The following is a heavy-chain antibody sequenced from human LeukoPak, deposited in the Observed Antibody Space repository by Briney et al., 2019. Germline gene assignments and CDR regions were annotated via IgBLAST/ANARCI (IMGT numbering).Heavy chain of an antibody. D-gene: IGHD6-13*01. Sequence: SETLSLTCTVSGGSISSYYWSWIRQPPGKGLEWIGYIYYSGSTNYNPSLKSRVTISVDTSKNQFSLKPSSVTAADTAVYYCARGELAAACDYWGQGTLVTVSS. CDR1: GGSISSYY. J-gene: IGHJ4*02. V-gene: IGHV4-59*01. CDR3: ARGELAAACDY. CDR2: IYYSGST.